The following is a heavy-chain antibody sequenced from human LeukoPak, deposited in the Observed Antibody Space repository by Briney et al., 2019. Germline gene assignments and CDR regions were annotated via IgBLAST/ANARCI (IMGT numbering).Heavy chain of an antibody. CDR3: ARDRVGSGYYFDY. J-gene: IGHJ4*02. CDR1: GITFSSYT. V-gene: IGHV3-21*01. CDR2: ISTSSSYT. D-gene: IGHD3-22*01. Sequence: PGGSLRLSCAASGITFSSYTMNWVRQAPGKGLEWVSFISTSSSYTYYADSVKGRFTISRDNAKNSLYLQMNSLRAEDTAVFYCARDRVGSGYYFDYWGQGTLVTVSS.